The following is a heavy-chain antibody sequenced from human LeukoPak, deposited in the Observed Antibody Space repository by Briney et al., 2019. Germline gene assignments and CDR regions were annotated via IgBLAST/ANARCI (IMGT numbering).Heavy chain of an antibody. D-gene: IGHD3-22*01. V-gene: IGHV3-23*01. CDR1: GFTFSSYA. J-gene: IGHJ4*02. CDR2: ISGSGGST. Sequence: GGSLRLSCAASGFTFSSYAMSWVRQAPGKGLEWVSAISGSGGSTYYADSVKGRFTISRDNSKNTLYLQMNSLRAEDTAVYYCAAKTYYYDSSGYYYFDYWGQGTLVTVSS. CDR3: AAKTYYYDSSGYYYFDY.